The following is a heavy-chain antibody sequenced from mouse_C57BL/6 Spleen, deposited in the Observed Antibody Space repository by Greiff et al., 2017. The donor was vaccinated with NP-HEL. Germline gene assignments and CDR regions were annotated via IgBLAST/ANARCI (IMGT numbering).Heavy chain of an antibody. Sequence: EVQLQQSGPELVKPGASVKMSCKASGYTFTDYNMHWVKQSHGKSLEWIGYINPNNGGTSYNQKFKGKATLTVNKSSSTAYMELRSLTSEDSAVYYWARGITTVVDYFDYWGQGTTLTVSS. J-gene: IGHJ2*01. V-gene: IGHV1-22*01. D-gene: IGHD1-1*01. CDR3: ARGITTVVDYFDY. CDR1: GYTFTDYN. CDR2: INPNNGGT.